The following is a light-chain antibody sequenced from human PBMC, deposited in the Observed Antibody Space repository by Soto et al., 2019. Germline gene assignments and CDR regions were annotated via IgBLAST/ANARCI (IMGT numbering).Light chain of an antibody. V-gene: IGLV1-40*01. J-gene: IGLJ3*02. CDR1: SSNIGAGYD. CDR2: DTT. CDR3: QSSDSRLIGSEG. Sequence: QSVLTPPPSVSGAPGQGVTISCTGSSSNIGAGYDVHWYQKVPGTAPKPLIFDTTNRRSGVPDRFPGSKSGTSASLAITGLQAEDEADYYCQSSDSRLIGSEGFGGGTKVTV.